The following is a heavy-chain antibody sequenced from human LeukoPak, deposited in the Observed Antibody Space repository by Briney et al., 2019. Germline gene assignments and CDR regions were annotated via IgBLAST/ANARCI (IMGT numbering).Heavy chain of an antibody. CDR2: ISGSGGST. CDR1: GFTFSSYA. D-gene: IGHD2-21*02. Sequence: GGSLRLSCAASGFTFSSYAMSWVRQAPGKGLEWVSAISGSGGSTYYADSVKGRFTISRDNSKNTLYLQMNSLRAEDTAVYYCAKKGRRGVVMTALYFDYWGQGTLVTVSS. V-gene: IGHV3-23*01. CDR3: AKKGRRGVVMTALYFDY. J-gene: IGHJ4*02.